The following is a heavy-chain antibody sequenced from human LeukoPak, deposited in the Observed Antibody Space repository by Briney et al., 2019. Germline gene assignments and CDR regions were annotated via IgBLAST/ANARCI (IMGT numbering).Heavy chain of an antibody. J-gene: IGHJ4*02. Sequence: PSETLSLTCTVSGGSISYYYWSWIRQPPGKGLEWIGYVYYNGGTNYTPSLKSRVTISVHTSKNQFSLKLSSVTAADTAVYYCARITGDNSLDYWGQGALVTVSS. D-gene: IGHD7-27*01. CDR2: VYYNGGT. CDR3: ARITGDNSLDY. V-gene: IGHV4-59*08. CDR1: GGSISYYY.